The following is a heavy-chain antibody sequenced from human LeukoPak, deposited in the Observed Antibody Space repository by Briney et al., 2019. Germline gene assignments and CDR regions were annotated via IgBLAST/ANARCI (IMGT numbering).Heavy chain of an antibody. CDR2: ITTYNGDK. D-gene: IGHD2-8*01. Sequence: ASVKVSLMPSGYTLLGDGLNKLGAAPGQGLEWVGWITTYNGDKKYSEKFQGRITNTTDTSTSTYYMEVRSLRSDDTAIYYGAGDCRNGVSYALDYWGQGTLVIVST. CDR3: AGDCRNGVSYALDY. J-gene: IGHJ4*02. V-gene: IGHV1-18*01. CDR1: GYTLLGDG.